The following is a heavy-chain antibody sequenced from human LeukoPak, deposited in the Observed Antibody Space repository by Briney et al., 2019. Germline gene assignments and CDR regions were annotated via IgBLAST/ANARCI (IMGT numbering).Heavy chain of an antibody. D-gene: IGHD3-3*01. J-gene: IGHJ4*02. V-gene: IGHV3-23*01. CDR3: AKDYDFWSGTPSFDY. Sequence: GGSLRLSCAASGFTFNSYAMSWVRQAPGKGLEWVSAISGSGGSTYYADSVKGRFTISRDNSKNTLYLQMNSLRAEDTAVYYCAKDYDFWSGTPSFDYWGQGTLVTVSS. CDR2: ISGSGGST. CDR1: GFTFNSYA.